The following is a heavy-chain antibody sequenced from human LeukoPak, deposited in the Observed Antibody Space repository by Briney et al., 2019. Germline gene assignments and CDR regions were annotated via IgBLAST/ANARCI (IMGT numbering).Heavy chain of an antibody. D-gene: IGHD6-13*01. CDR3: ARDKGLAAAGKVYYMDV. J-gene: IGHJ6*03. CDR2: IYYSGST. V-gene: IGHV4-39*07. Sequence: PSETLSLTCTVSGGSISSSSYYWGWIRQPPGKGLEWIGSIYYSGSTYYNPSLKSRVTISVDTSKNQFSLKLSSVTAADTAVYYCARDKGLAAAGKVYYMDVWGKGTTVTVSS. CDR1: GGSISSSSYY.